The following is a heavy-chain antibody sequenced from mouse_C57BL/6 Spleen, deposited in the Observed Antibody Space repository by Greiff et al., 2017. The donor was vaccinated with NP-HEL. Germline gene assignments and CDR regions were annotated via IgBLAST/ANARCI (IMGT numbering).Heavy chain of an antibody. CDR2: INPNNGGT. D-gene: IGHD2-3*01. CDR3: ARRMVRAMDY. Sequence: EVQRVDSGPELVKPGASVKISCKASGYTFTDYYMNWVKQSHGKSLEWIGDINPNNGGTSYNQKFKGKATLTVDKSSSTAYMELRSLTSEDSAVYYCARRMVRAMDYWGQGTSVTVSS. CDR1: GYTFTDYY. V-gene: IGHV1-26*01. J-gene: IGHJ4*01.